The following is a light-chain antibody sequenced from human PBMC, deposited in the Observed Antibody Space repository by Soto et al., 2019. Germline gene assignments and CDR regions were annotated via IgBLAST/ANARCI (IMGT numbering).Light chain of an antibody. V-gene: IGLV1-51*01. CDR2: DND. CDR3: ATWDRSLSFGV. Sequence: VLTQPPSVSAAPGQKVTISCSGSSSNIGNNYVFWYQQLPGTAPKLLIYDNDKRPSGIPDRFSGSKSGTSATLGITGLQTGDEADYYCATWDRSLSFGVFGGGTQLTVL. CDR1: SSNIGNNY. J-gene: IGLJ2*01.